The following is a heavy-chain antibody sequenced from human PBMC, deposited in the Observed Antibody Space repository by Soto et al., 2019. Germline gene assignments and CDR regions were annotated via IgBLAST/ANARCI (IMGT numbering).Heavy chain of an antibody. J-gene: IGHJ6*04. CDR2: IDNAGTDS. CDR3: ARGWFGPDV. CDR1: GFTLSGRS. V-gene: IGHV3-74*01. D-gene: IGHD3-10*01. Sequence: EVQLVESGGGLVQPGGSLRLSCAASGFTLSGRSMHWVRQAPGKGLEWVSGIDNAGTDSTYADSVKGRYTSSRDNAKNMMDLQMNRLRVEGTAVYYCARGWFGPDVWGTGTMVTVSS.